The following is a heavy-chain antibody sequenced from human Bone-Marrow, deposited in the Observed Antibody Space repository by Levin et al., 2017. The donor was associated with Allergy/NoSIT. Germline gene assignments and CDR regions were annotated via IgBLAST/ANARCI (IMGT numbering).Heavy chain of an antibody. CDR2: IPYDGNNK. J-gene: IGHJ4*02. Sequence: GESLKISCAASGFTFSHYGMHWVRQAPGKGLEWVAVIPYDGNNKYYADSVKGRFTISRDNSKNRLYLEMNSLRTEDTAVYYCARDPGLLMVYAQNYFDYWGRGTLVTVSS. D-gene: IGHD2-8*01. CDR3: ARDPGLLMVYAQNYFDY. CDR1: GFTFSHYG. V-gene: IGHV3-30*13.